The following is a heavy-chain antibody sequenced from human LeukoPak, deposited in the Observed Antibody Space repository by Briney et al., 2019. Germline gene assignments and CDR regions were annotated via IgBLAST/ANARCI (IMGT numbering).Heavy chain of an antibody. Sequence: PGGSLRLSCAASGFTFSDYYMSWIRQAPGKGLEWVSYISSSGSTIYYADSVKGRSTISRDNAKNSLYLQMNSLRAEDTAVYYCARAKYNWNPIDYWGQGTLVTVSS. J-gene: IGHJ4*02. CDR2: ISSSGSTI. CDR3: ARAKYNWNPIDY. V-gene: IGHV3-11*01. D-gene: IGHD1-20*01. CDR1: GFTFSDYY.